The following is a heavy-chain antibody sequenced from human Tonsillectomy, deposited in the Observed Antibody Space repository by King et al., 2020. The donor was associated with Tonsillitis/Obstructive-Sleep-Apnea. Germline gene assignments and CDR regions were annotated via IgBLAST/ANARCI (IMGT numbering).Heavy chain of an antibody. Sequence: QLQESGPGLVKPSETLSLTCTVSGGSVSSGSYYWSWIRQPPGKGLEWSGYIYYSGSTNYNPSLKSRVTISVETSKNQFSLKLSSVTAADTAVYYWAREKSDYAFDYWGQGTLVTVSS. V-gene: IGHV4-61*01. CDR2: IYYSGST. J-gene: IGHJ4*02. CDR1: GGSVSSGSYY. CDR3: AREKSDYAFDY. D-gene: IGHD4-17*01.